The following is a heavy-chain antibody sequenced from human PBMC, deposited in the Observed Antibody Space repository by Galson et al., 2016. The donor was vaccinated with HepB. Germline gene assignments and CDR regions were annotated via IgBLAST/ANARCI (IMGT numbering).Heavy chain of an antibody. V-gene: IGHV1-24*01. Sequence: SVKVSCKVSGYTLTELSMHWVRQAPGKGLEWKGGFDPEDDETIYAQKFQGRITMTEDTSTDTAYMELSSLRSEDTAVYYCATAAPSGSYSLFDYWGQGTLVTVSS. J-gene: IGHJ4*02. CDR1: GYTLTELS. CDR2: FDPEDDET. CDR3: ATAAPSGSYSLFDY. D-gene: IGHD1-26*01.